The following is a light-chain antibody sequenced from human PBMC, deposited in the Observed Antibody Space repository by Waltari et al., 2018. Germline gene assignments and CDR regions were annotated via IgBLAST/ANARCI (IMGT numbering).Light chain of an antibody. CDR1: QNIGNF. CDR2: PES. CDR3: QESFNSPYT. Sequence: DIQMTQSPSSLSPAVGDRVTISCRASQNIGNFLNWYHQNPGKAPNLLIHPESSLQSGVPSRFSASGSGTDFSLTISSLQPEDFATYYCQESFNSPYTFGQGTRVEIK. J-gene: IGKJ2*01. V-gene: IGKV1-39*01.